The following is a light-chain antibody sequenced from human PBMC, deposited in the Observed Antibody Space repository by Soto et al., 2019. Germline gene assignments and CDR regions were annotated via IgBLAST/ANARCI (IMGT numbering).Light chain of an antibody. CDR3: QQYDSSPIT. J-gene: IGKJ5*01. CDR1: QSVSSSY. CDR2: VAS. V-gene: IGKV3-20*01. Sequence: EIVLTQSPGTLSLSPGERATLSCRASQSVSSSYLAGSQQKPGQAPRLLIYVASSMATGIPDRFSGSGSGTDFTLTISRLEPEDFAVYYCQQYDSSPITFGKGTRMEIK.